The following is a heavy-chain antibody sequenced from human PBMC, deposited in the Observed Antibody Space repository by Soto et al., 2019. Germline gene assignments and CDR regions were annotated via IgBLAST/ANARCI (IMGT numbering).Heavy chain of an antibody. CDR3: AHSVYDFWSGYSGYYYYYMDV. D-gene: IGHD3-3*01. Sequence: QITLKESGPTLVKPTQTLTLTYTFSGFSLSTSGVGVGWIRQPPGKALEGLALIYWDDDKRYSPSLKSRLTITKDTSKNQVVLTMTNMDPVDTATYYCAHSVYDFWSGYSGYYYYYMDVWGKGTTVTVSS. CDR2: IYWDDDK. CDR1: GFSLSTSGVG. V-gene: IGHV2-5*02. J-gene: IGHJ6*03.